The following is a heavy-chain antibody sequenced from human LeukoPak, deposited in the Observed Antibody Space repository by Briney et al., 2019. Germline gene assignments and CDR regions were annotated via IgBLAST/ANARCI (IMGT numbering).Heavy chain of an antibody. CDR3: TKEETIAEHYFDY. CDR1: GFTFSSYA. J-gene: IGHJ4*02. CDR2: ISGSGGST. V-gene: IGHV3-23*01. D-gene: IGHD6-13*01. Sequence: GGSLRLSCAASGFTFSSYAMSWVRQAPGTGLEWVSAISGSGGSTYYADSVKGRFTISRDNSKNTLYLQMNSLRAEDTAVYCCTKEETIAEHYFDYWGQGTPVTVSS.